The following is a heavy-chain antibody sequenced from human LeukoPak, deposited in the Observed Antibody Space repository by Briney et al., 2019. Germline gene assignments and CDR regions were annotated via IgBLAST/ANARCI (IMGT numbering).Heavy chain of an antibody. V-gene: IGHV3-48*03. CDR2: ISSSGSLI. J-gene: IGHJ4*02. Sequence: GGSLRLSCAGSVLAFSNYEMNWVRQAPEKGLEWLSYISSSGSLIYHADFVKGRFTISRDNAKGSLYLQMNSLGVDDSAIYYCARGRTTGTKEIDYWGQGTLVTVSS. CDR1: VLAFSNYE. CDR3: ARGRTTGTKEIDY. D-gene: IGHD1-1*01.